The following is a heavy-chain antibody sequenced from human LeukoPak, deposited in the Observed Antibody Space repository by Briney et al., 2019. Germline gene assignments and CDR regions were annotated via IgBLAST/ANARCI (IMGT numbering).Heavy chain of an antibody. Sequence: GGSLRLSCAVSGFTFSSYSMNWVRQAPGKGLEWVSSISGNNFYIYYADSVKGRFTISRDNAKNSLYLQMNSLRAADTAVYYCARGRPHGNDYWGQGTLVTVSS. D-gene: IGHD4-23*01. CDR2: ISGNNFYI. CDR3: ARGRPHGNDY. V-gene: IGHV3-21*01. CDR1: GFTFSSYS. J-gene: IGHJ4*02.